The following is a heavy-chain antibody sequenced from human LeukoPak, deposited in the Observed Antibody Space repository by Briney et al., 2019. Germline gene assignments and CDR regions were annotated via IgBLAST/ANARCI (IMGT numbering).Heavy chain of an antibody. CDR2: ISYDGSNK. CDR1: GFTFSSYA. D-gene: IGHD5-18*01. J-gene: IGHJ4*02. CDR3: ARAPRTYTAMPPGYFDY. Sequence: GGSLRLSCAASGFTFSSYAMHWVRQAPGKGLEWVAVISYDGSNKYYADSVKGRFTISRDNSKNTLYLQMNSLRAEDTAVYYCARAPRTYTAMPPGYFDYWGQGTLVTVSS. V-gene: IGHV3-30-3*01.